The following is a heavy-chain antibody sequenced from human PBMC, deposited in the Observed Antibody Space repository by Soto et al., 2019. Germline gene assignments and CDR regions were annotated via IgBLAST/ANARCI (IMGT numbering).Heavy chain of an antibody. V-gene: IGHV4-39*01. CDR2: IYYTGST. Sequence: SETLSLTCTVSGASISISSYYWGWVRQPPGKGLEWIGTIYYTGSTYYNPSLKSRVTISVDTPKNQFSLKLSSVTAADTAVYYCASQLGYCTNGVCYSHYYYMDVWGKGTTVTVSS. CDR3: ASQLGYCTNGVCYSHYYYMDV. J-gene: IGHJ6*03. CDR1: GASISISSYY. D-gene: IGHD2-8*01.